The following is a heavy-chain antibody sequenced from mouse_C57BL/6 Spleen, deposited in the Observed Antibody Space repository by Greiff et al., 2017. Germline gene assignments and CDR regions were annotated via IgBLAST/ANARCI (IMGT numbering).Heavy chain of an antibody. CDR1: GYTFTSYW. D-gene: IGHD4-1*01. V-gene: IGHV1-69*01. J-gene: IGHJ4*01. CDR2: IDPSASYT. Sequence: VQLQQPGAELVMPGASVKLSCKASGYTFTSYWMHWVKQRPGQGLEWIGEIDPSASYTNYNQKFKGKSTLTVDKSSSTAYMQLSSLTSEDSAVYYCARSGGLYAMDYWGQGTSVTVSS. CDR3: ARSGGLYAMDY.